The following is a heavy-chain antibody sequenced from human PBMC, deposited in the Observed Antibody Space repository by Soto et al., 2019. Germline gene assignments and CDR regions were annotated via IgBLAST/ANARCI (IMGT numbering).Heavy chain of an antibody. Sequence: GGSLRLSCASSGFTFSSYGMHWVRQAPGKGLEWVAVISYDGSNKYYADSVKGRFTISRDNSKNQVVLTMTNMDPVDTATYYCAHCTIFGVAASPYGMDVWGQGTTVTVS. CDR3: AHCTIFGVAASPYGMDV. CDR1: GFTFSSYG. D-gene: IGHD3-3*01. V-gene: IGHV3-30*03. J-gene: IGHJ6*02. CDR2: ISYDGSNK.